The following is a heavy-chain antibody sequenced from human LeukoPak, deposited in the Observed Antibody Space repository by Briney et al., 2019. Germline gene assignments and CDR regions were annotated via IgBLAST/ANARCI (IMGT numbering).Heavy chain of an antibody. CDR2: IIPIFGTA. CDR3: ARGRRIYGGNPHDAFDI. J-gene: IGHJ3*02. CDR1: GGTFSSYA. D-gene: IGHD4-23*01. Sequence: GASVKVSCKASGGTFSSYAISWVRQAPGQGLEWMGGIIPIFGTANYAQKFQGRVTITTDESTSTAYMELSSLRSEDTAVYYCARGRRIYGGNPHDAFDIWGQGTMVTVSS. V-gene: IGHV1-69*05.